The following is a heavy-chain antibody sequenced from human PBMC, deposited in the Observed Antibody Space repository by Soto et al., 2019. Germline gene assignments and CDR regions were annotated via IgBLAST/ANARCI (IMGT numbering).Heavy chain of an antibody. Sequence: EVQLLESGGGLVQPGGSLRLSCAASGFTFSSYAMSWVRQAPGKGLEWVSAISGSGGSTYYADSVKGRFAISRDNSKNTLYLQMNSLRAEDTAVYYCGGAYDFWSGPTNWFDPWGQGTLVTVSS. CDR2: ISGSGGST. CDR3: GGAYDFWSGPTNWFDP. CDR1: GFTFSSYA. V-gene: IGHV3-23*01. J-gene: IGHJ5*02. D-gene: IGHD3-3*01.